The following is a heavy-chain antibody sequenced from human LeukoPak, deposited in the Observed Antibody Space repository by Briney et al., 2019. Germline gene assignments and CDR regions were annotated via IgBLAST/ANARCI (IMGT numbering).Heavy chain of an antibody. D-gene: IGHD2-2*01. CDR3: ARDSLGYCSSTSCWPY. Sequence: GGSLRLSCAASGFTFSSYSMNWVRQAPGKGLEWVSSISSSSSYIYYADSVKGRFTISRDNAKNSLYLQMNSLRAEDTAVYYCARDSLGYCSSTSCWPYWGRGTLVTVSS. V-gene: IGHV3-21*01. J-gene: IGHJ4*02. CDR1: GFTFSSYS. CDR2: ISSSSSYI.